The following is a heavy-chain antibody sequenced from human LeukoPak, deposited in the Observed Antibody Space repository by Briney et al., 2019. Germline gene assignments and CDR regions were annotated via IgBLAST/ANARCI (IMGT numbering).Heavy chain of an antibody. V-gene: IGHV3-21*01. CDR3: ARDYDSSGYNDY. Sequence: GGSLRLSCAASGFTFSSYSMNWVHQAPGKWLEWVSSISSSSSYIYYADSVKGRFTISRDNAKNSLYLQMNSLRAEDTAVYYCARDYDSSGYNDYWGQGTLVTVSS. CDR2: ISSSSSYI. D-gene: IGHD3-22*01. CDR1: GFTFSSYS. J-gene: IGHJ4*02.